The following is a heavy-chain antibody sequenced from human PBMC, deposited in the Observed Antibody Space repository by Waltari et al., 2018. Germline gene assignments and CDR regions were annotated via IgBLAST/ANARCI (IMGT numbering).Heavy chain of an antibody. V-gene: IGHV1-2*02. J-gene: IGHJ4*02. Sequence: WGRKTPGQGVEWKGVMSPKTGGNNYAQKVQGSVTITRETAISKAYMELSRLTFDDTAVYYCARGGGRWVFYDYWGQGTLVTVSS. CDR3: ARGGGRWVFYDY. CDR2: MSPKTGGN. D-gene: IGHD1-26*01.